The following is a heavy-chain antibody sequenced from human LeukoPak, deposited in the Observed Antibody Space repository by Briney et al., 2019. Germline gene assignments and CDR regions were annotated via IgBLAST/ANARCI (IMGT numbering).Heavy chain of an antibody. CDR3: ASRVGATTFDY. CDR2: ISYSGST. J-gene: IGHJ4*02. D-gene: IGHD1-26*01. V-gene: IGHV4-59*08. CDR1: GGSISSYY. Sequence: PSETLSLTCTVSGGSISSYYWSWIRQPPGKGLEWITYISYSGSTNYNPSLKSRVTISVDTSKNQFSPKLSSVTAADTAVYYCASRVGATTFDYWGQGTLVTVSS.